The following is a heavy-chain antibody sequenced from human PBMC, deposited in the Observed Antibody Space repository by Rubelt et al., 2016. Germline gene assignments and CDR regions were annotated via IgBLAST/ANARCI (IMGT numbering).Heavy chain of an antibody. V-gene: IGHV3-7*01. CDR3: TRGLLGIDY. J-gene: IGHJ4*02. CDR2: IKQAGSEK. Sequence: VRQAPGKGLQWVANIKQAGSEKYYVDSVKGRFTISRDNAKNTLYLQMNSLRDEDTAVYYCTRGLLGIDYWGQGTLVAVSS. D-gene: IGHD7-27*01.